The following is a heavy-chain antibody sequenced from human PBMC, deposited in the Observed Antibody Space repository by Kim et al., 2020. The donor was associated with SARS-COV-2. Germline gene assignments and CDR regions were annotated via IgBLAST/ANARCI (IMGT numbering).Heavy chain of an antibody. CDR2: IWYGESKK. CDR3: ASAYGDYGLDY. D-gene: IGHD4-17*01. J-gene: IGHJ4*02. Sequence: GGSLRLSCAASGFTFSRYGMHWVRQAPGKGLEWVAVIWYGESKKYYANSVRGRFTISRDNSKNILFLQMNSLRADDTAVYYCASAYGDYGLDYWGQGTLVTVSP. CDR1: GFTFSRYG. V-gene: IGHV3-33*08.